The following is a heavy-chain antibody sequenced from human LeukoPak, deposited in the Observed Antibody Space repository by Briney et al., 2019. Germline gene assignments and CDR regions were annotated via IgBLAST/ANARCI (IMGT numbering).Heavy chain of an antibody. J-gene: IGHJ4*02. CDR3: SRGPLPVDDY. Sequence: ASVKVSCKASGYTFTSYDINGGRQATGQGVEWRGWMNPNSGNTGYAQKFQGRVTMTRNSSISTAYMELSRLKSEDRAVYYCSRGPLPVDDYWGQGALVTVSS. CDR1: GYTFTSYD. V-gene: IGHV1-8*01. D-gene: IGHD2-2*01. CDR2: MNPNSGNT.